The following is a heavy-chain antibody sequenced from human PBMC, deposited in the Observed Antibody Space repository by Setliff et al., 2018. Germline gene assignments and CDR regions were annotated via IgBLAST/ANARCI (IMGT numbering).Heavy chain of an antibody. D-gene: IGHD3-10*01. J-gene: IGHJ6*03. CDR3: ARVGDYMGYYYNYYMDV. CDR1: GVSLTSSHFY. CDR2: IDYRGST. V-gene: IGHV4-31*03. Sequence: SETLSLTCSVSGVSLTSSHFYWSWIRQRPGKGLEWIGKIDYRGSTRYNPSLETRVSMSVDTSKNQFSLRLTSVTDADTAIYYCARVGDYMGYYYNYYMDVWGKGTTVTVSS.